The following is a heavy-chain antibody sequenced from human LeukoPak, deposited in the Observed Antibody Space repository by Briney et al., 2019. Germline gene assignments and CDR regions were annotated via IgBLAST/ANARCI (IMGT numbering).Heavy chain of an antibody. CDR1: GGSISSSSYF. V-gene: IGHV4-39*01. CDR2: IYFSDIT. D-gene: IGHD3/OR15-3a*01. J-gene: IGHJ4*02. Sequence: PSETLSLTCTVSGGSISSSSYFWGWIRQPPGKGLEWIGSIYFSDITYYNPSLKSRVTISVDTSKNQLSLRLSSVTAADTAVYYCARQTGSGLFILPGGQGTLVTVSS. CDR3: ARQTGSGLFILP.